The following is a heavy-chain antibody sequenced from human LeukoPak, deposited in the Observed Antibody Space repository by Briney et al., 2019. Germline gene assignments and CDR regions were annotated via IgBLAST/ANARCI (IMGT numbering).Heavy chain of an antibody. Sequence: GGSLRLSCAASGFTFSSYAMSWVRQAPGKGLEWVSAISDSGGSTYYADSVKGRFTISRDNSKNTLYLQMNSLRAEDTAVYYCAKAIQSYCSGGSCYGLDYWGQGTLVTVSS. CDR3: AKAIQSYCSGGSCYGLDY. J-gene: IGHJ4*02. CDR2: ISDSGGST. CDR1: GFTFSSYA. V-gene: IGHV3-23*01. D-gene: IGHD2-15*01.